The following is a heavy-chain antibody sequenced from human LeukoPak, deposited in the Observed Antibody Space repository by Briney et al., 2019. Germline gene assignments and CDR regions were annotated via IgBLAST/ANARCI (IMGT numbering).Heavy chain of an antibody. J-gene: IGHJ4*02. Sequence: GGSLKISCWGSGYSFTSYWSGRGRQMPGKGLEWMGIIYTGDSDTKDSPSFQGQVTISADKYISTAYLQWSSLNVSDTAMYYCASSIAAGTYYFDYWGQGTLVTVSS. V-gene: IGHV5-51*01. D-gene: IGHD6-13*01. CDR2: IYTGDSDT. CDR1: GYSFTSYW. CDR3: ASSIAAGTYYFDY.